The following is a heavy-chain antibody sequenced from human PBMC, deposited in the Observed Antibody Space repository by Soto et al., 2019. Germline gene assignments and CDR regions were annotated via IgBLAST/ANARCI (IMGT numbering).Heavy chain of an antibody. CDR3: SHYDVLTGHHDAFDI. CDR2: IHYSGST. V-gene: IGHV4-59*12. Sequence: PSETLSLTCSVSGGSITSDYWSWIRQPPGEGPEWIGYIHYSGSTNYNPSLRSRVTISVDTSKNQLSLRLTSVTAADTAVYYCSHYDVLTGHHDAFDIWGQGTMVTVSS. D-gene: IGHD3-9*01. J-gene: IGHJ3*02. CDR1: GGSITSDY.